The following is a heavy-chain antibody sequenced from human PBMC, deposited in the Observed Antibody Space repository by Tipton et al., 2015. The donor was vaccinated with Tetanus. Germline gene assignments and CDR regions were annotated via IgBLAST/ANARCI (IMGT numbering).Heavy chain of an antibody. Sequence: QLVQSGAEVKKPGASVTVSCKASGYNFSSYDVNWVRRASGQGLEWLGWTNPLTGKTGNAEKFQGRVTMTADASISTAYLELTSLASDDTAVYCCARGRVGAAYWGQGSLVTVSS. V-gene: IGHV1-8*01. CDR1: GYNFSSYD. J-gene: IGHJ4*02. CDR2: TNPLTGKT. D-gene: IGHD2-15*01. CDR3: ARGRVGAAY.